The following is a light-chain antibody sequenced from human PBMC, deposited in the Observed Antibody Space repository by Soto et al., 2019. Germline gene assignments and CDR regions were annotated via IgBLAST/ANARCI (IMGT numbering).Light chain of an antibody. J-gene: IGLJ2*01. CDR3: QVWDSSSDHLVV. V-gene: IGLV3-21*04. CDR2: YDS. CDR1: NIGSKS. Sequence: SYELTQPPSVSVAPGKTARITCGGNNIGSKSVHWYQQNPGQAPVLVIYYDSDRPSGIPERFSGSNSGNTATLTISRVEAGDEADYYCQVWDSSSDHLVVFGGGTKLTVL.